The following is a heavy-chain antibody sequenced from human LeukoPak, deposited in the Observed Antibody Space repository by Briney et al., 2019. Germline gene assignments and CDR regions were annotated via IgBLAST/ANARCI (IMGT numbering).Heavy chain of an antibody. J-gene: IGHJ4*02. Sequence: AGGSLRLSCAGSGFTFSTYAMHWVRQAPGKGLEWVAVISYDVSNEYLADSVKGRFTISRDNSKNTLSLQMNSLRPEDTAVYYCPRERSGYWVRGYFDYWAQGTLGTVSP. D-gene: IGHD3-22*01. CDR3: PRERSGYWVRGYFDY. V-gene: IGHV3-30-3*01. CDR1: GFTFSTYA. CDR2: ISYDVSNE.